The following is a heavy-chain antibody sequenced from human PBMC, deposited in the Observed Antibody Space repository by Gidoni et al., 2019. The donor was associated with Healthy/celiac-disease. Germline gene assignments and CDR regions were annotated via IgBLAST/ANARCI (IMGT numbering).Heavy chain of an antibody. CDR3: TTELQVAVAFPFDY. CDR1: GFTFSNAW. Sequence: EVQLVESGGGLVKPGGSLRLSCAASGFTFSNAWMSWVRPAPGKGLEWVGRIKSKTDGGTTDYAAPVKGRFTISRDDSKNTLYLQMNSLKTEDTAVYYCTTELQVAVAFPFDYWGQGTLVTVSS. D-gene: IGHD6-19*01. J-gene: IGHJ4*02. CDR2: IKSKTDGGTT. V-gene: IGHV3-15*01.